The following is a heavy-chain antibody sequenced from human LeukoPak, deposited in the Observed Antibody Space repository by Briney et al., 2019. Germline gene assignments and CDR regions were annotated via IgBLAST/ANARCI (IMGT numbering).Heavy chain of an antibody. Sequence: GGSLRLSCTASGFTFSSSGMHWVRRAPGKGLEWVTYIHYDGSIKYYTDSVKGRFTISRDNSKNTLDLQMNSLRTDDTAIYYCAKDHIPMDVWGKGTTVTVSS. CDR1: GFTFSSSG. J-gene: IGHJ6*03. CDR2: IHYDGSIK. V-gene: IGHV3-30*02. CDR3: AKDHIPMDV.